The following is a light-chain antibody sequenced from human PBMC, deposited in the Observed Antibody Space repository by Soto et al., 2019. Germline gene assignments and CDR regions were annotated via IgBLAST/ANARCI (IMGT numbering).Light chain of an antibody. V-gene: IGLV2-14*01. J-gene: IGLJ3*02. CDR1: SSDVGGHKY. CDR3: NSYTSSSTWV. CDR2: EVS. Sequence: QSVLTQPASVSGSPGQSITISCTGTSSDVGGHKYVSWYQQHPGKAPKLMIYEVSRRPSGVSHRFSGSKSGNTASLTISGLQAEVEADYYCNSYTSSSTWVFGGGTKLTVL.